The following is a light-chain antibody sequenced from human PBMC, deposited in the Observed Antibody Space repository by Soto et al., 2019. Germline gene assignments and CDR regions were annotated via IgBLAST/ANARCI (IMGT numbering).Light chain of an antibody. V-gene: IGKV1-39*01. CDR1: QSISTY. Sequence: DIQMTQSPSSLSASIGDIITITCRASQSISTYLNWYQQKPGKAPKLLIYGACTLQNGVPSRFSGSGSATDYTLTISGLQPEDFATYYCLQSFITPPLTFGGGTKVEMK. J-gene: IGKJ4*01. CDR2: GAC. CDR3: LQSFITPPLT.